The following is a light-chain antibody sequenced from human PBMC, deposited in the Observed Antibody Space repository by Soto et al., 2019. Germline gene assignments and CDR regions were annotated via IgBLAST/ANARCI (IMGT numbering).Light chain of an antibody. CDR1: DSDVGAYNS. CDR2: KGT. CDR3: CSSAPESTYV. J-gene: IGLJ1*01. V-gene: IGLV2-23*01. Sequence: QSALAQPASVSGSPGQSITISCTGTDSDVGAYNSVSWYQQHPYKAPRLIIYKGTRRPSGISYRFSGSASGNAASLTISALQADDEADYFCCSSAPESTYVFGTGTKVTVL.